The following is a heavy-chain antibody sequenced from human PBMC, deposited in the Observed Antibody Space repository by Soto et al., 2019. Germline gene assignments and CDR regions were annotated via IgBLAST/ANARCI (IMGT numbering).Heavy chain of an antibody. CDR1: GGSISSGGYY. D-gene: IGHD3-9*01. J-gene: IGHJ4*02. V-gene: IGHV4-31*03. Sequence: QVQLQESGPGLVKPSQTLSLTCTVSGGSISSGGYYWSWIRQHPGKGLEWIGYIYYSGSTYYNPSLKRRVTISVDTSKNQFSLKLSSVTAADTAVYYCARGLSAYDILTGPPYYFDYWGQGTLVTVSS. CDR2: IYYSGST. CDR3: ARGLSAYDILTGPPYYFDY.